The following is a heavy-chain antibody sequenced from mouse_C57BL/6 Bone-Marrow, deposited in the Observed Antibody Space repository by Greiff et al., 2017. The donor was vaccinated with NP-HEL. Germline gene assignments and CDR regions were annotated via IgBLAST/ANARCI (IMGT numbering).Heavy chain of an antibody. CDR3: TRSPYYYGSSRYYYAMDY. D-gene: IGHD1-1*01. CDR1: GYTFTDYE. J-gene: IGHJ4*01. Sequence: ESGAELVRPGASVTLSCKASGYTFTDYEMHWVKQTPVHGLEWIGAIDPETGGTAYNQKFKGKAILTADKSSSTAYMELRSLTSEDSAVYYCTRSPYYYGSSRYYYAMDYWGQGTSVTVSS. V-gene: IGHV1-15*01. CDR2: IDPETGGT.